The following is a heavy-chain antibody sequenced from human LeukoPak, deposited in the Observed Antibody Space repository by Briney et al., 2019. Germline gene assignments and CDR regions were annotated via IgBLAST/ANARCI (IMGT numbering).Heavy chain of an antibody. CDR3: ARDSSGLGWFDP. CDR1: GFTFSSYA. J-gene: IGHJ5*02. D-gene: IGHD6-19*01. CDR2: ISYDGSNK. Sequence: GRSLRLSCAASGFTFSSYAMHWVRQAPGKGLEWVAVISYDGSNKYYADSVKGRFTISRDNSKNTLYLQMNSLRAEDTAVYYCARDSSGLGWFDPWGQGTLVTVSS. V-gene: IGHV3-30*04.